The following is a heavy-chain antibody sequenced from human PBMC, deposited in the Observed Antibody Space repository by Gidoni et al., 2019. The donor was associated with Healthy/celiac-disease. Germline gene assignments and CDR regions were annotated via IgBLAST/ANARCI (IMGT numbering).Heavy chain of an antibody. V-gene: IGHV1-46*03. J-gene: IGHJ6*02. CDR2: INPSGGST. D-gene: IGHD5-12*01. CDR3: ARVRGYSGYEYYYGMDV. Sequence: QVQLVQSGAAVKKPGASVKVSCKASGYTFTSYYMHWVRQAPGQGLEWMGIINPSGGSTSYAQKFQGRVTMTRDTSTSTVYMELSSLRSEDTAVYYCARVRGYSGYEYYYGMDVWGQGTTVTVSS. CDR1: GYTFTSYY.